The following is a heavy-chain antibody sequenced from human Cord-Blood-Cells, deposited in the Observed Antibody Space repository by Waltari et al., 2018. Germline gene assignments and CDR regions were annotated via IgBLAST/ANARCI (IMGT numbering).Heavy chain of an antibody. Sequence: QVQLQQWGAGLLKPSETLSLTCAVYGGSFSGYYWSWIRQPPGKGLEWIGEINHSGSTNYNPSLKSRVTISVDTSKNQFSLKLSSVTAADMAVYYCARSSSSDAFDIWGQGTMVTVSS. V-gene: IGHV4-34*01. J-gene: IGHJ3*02. CDR3: ARSSSSDAFDI. CDR1: GGSFSGYY. CDR2: INHSGST. D-gene: IGHD6-13*01.